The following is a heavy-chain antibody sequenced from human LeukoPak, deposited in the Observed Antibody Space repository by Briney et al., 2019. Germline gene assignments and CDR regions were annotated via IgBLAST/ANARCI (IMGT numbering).Heavy chain of an antibody. CDR3: ASTPYYYDSSGYPNWFDP. J-gene: IGHJ5*02. V-gene: IGHV1-18*01. CDR1: GYTFTSYG. CDR2: ISAYNGNT. D-gene: IGHD3-22*01. Sequence: ASVKVSCKASGYTFTSYGISWVRQAPGQGLEWMGWISAYNGNTNYAQKLQGRVTMTTDTSTSTAYMELRSLRSDDTAVYYCASTPYYYDSSGYPNWFDPWGQGTLVTVSS.